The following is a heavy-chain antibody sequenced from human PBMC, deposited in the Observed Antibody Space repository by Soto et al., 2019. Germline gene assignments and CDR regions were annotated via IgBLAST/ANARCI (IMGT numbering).Heavy chain of an antibody. D-gene: IGHD6-13*01. Sequence: QVHLVESGGGVVQPGRSLTLSCAASGFTFKYYGMHWVRQAPGKGLEWVALISYDGSKTQYADSVKGRLTISRDNSNNTLSVQMHRLRDEDTAIYYCARGPDSSSWFKFDYWGQGTPVTVSS. J-gene: IGHJ4*02. V-gene: IGHV3-33*05. CDR2: ISYDGSKT. CDR3: ARGPDSSSWFKFDY. CDR1: GFTFKYYG.